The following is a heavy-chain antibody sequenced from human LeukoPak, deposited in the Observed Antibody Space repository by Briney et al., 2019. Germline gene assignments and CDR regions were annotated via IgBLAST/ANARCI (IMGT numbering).Heavy chain of an antibody. Sequence: PGGALRLSCAASGFTFSSYWMHWVRQAPGKGLVWVSRIKTDGSSTNYADSVKGRFTISRDNATNPLYLQMNSLRAEDTAVYYCARARADTARAFDIWGQGTMVTVSS. J-gene: IGHJ3*02. CDR2: IKTDGSST. V-gene: IGHV3-74*01. CDR3: ARARADTARAFDI. D-gene: IGHD5-18*01. CDR1: GFTFSSYW.